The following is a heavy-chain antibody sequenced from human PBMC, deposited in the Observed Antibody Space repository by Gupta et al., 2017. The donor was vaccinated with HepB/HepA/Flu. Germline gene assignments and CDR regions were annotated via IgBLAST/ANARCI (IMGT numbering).Heavy chain of an antibody. Sequence: QVQLVQSGAEVKKPGSSVKVSCKASGGTFSSYAISWVRQAPGQGLEWMGGIIPIFGTANYAQKFQGRVTITADKSTSTAYMELSSLRSEDTAVYYCARSRLLVVPAAPYYYYYYMDVWGKGTTVTVSS. J-gene: IGHJ6*03. CDR1: GGTFSSYA. CDR3: ARSRLLVVPAAPYYYYYYMDV. D-gene: IGHD2-2*01. CDR2: IIPIFGTA. V-gene: IGHV1-69*06.